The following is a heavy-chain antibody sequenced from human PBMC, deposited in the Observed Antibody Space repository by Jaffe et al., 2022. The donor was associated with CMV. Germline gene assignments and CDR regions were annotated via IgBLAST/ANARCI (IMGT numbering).Heavy chain of an antibody. CDR2: INTSNGHT. Sequence: QVQLVQSGAEVKKPGASVKVSCKASGYIFTTYGITWVRQAPGQGLEWMGWINTSNGHTKYAQKFQARVSMTTDTSTSIAYMEMRSLTSDDTAVYFCARGRGDNWDALGWGPNASYHYYMDVWGKGTTVTVSS. J-gene: IGHJ6*03. CDR3: ARGRGDNWDALGWGPNASYHYYMDV. D-gene: IGHD1-20*01. V-gene: IGHV1-18*04. CDR1: GYIFTTYG.